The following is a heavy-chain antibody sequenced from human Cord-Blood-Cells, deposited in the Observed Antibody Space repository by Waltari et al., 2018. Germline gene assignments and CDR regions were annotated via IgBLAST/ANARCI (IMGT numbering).Heavy chain of an antibody. Sequence: QVQLQQWGAGLLKPSETLSLTCAVYGGSFSGYYWSWIRQPPGKGLEWIGEINHSGSTNDNPSLKSRVTISVDTSKNQFSLKLSSVTAADTAVYYCARGHVVTIFGVVIYNWFDPWGQGTLVTVSS. V-gene: IGHV4-34*01. CDR1: GGSFSGYY. D-gene: IGHD3-3*01. CDR3: ARGHVVTIFGVVIYNWFDP. CDR2: INHSGST. J-gene: IGHJ5*02.